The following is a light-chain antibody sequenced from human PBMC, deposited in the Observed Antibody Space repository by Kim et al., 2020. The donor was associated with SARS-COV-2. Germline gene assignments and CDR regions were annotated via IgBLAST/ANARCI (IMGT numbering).Light chain of an antibody. J-gene: IGKJ5*01. V-gene: IGKV1-33*01. CDR3: QQYRKLNNT. CDR2: DAS. Sequence: DIQMTQSPSSLSASVGDRVTSTCQESQDIKNYLNWYQQKPGEAPKLLIFDASNLETGVPSRFSGSGSETYFTFIINSLQPEDIATYYCQQYRKLNNTFGQGKRMEI. CDR1: QDIKNY.